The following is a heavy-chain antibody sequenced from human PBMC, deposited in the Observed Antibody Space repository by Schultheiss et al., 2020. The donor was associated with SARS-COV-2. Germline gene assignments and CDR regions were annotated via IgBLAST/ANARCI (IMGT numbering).Heavy chain of an antibody. CDR2: ISGSGGST. CDR3: ARFPGITGTTMSRYYYYGMDV. CDR1: GFTFSSYA. J-gene: IGHJ6*02. V-gene: IGHV3-48*03. Sequence: GGSLRLSCAASGFTFSSYAMHWVRQAPGKGLEWVSAISGSGGSTYYADSVKGRFTISRDNAKNSLYLQMNSLRAEDTAVYYCARFPGITGTTMSRYYYYGMDVWGQGTTVTVSS. D-gene: IGHD1-7*01.